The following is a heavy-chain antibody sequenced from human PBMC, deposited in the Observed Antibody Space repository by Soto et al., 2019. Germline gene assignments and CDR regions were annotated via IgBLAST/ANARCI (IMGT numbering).Heavy chain of an antibody. CDR1: GGSISSGGYY. D-gene: IGHD2-2*01. V-gene: IGHV4-31*03. CDR3: ARWGSLVVPAAIGWFDP. J-gene: IGHJ5*02. CDR2: IYYSGST. Sequence: QVQLQESGPGLVKPSQTLSLTCTVSGGSISSGGYYWSWIRQHPGKGLEWIGYIYYSGSTYYNPSLKSRVTISVDTSKNQFSLKLSSVTAADTAVYYCARWGSLVVPAAIGWFDPWGQGTLVTVSS.